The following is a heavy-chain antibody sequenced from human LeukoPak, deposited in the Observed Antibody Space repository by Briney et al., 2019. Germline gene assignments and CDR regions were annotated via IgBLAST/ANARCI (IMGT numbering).Heavy chain of an antibody. J-gene: IGHJ4*02. CDR2: MNPNSGNT. CDR1: GYTFTSYD. V-gene: IGHV1-8*01. CDR3: ARDPAKFWSGHDY. Sequence: ASVKVSCKASGYTFTSYDINWVRQATGQGLEWMGWMNPNSGNTGYAQKFQGRVTMTRNTSISTAYMELSSLRSGDTAVYYCARDPAKFWSGHDYWGQGTLVTVSS. D-gene: IGHD3-3*01.